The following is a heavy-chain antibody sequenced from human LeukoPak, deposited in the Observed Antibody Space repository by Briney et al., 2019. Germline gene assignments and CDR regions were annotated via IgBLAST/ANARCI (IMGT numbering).Heavy chain of an antibody. CDR3: ARDRSLPPTPQTSPPYYFDY. J-gene: IGHJ4*02. D-gene: IGHD3-10*01. V-gene: IGHV3-11*01. CDR1: GFTFSSYW. Sequence: GGSLRLSCAASGFTFSSYWMSWIRQAPGKGLEWVSYISSSGSTIYYADSVKGRLTISRDNAKNSLYLQMNSLRAEDTAVYYCARDRSLPPTPQTSPPYYFDYWGQGTLVTVSS. CDR2: ISSSGSTI.